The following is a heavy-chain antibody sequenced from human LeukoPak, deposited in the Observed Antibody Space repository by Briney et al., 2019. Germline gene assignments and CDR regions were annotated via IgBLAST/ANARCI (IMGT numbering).Heavy chain of an antibody. V-gene: IGHV3-30*18. J-gene: IGHJ4*02. D-gene: IGHD3-10*01. CDR3: AKSPHELLLWFGELFDY. Sequence: GGSLRLSCAASGFTFSSYGMHWVRQAPGKGLEWVAVISYDGSNKYYADSVKGRFAISRDNSKNTLYLQMNSLRAEDTAVYYCAKSPHELLLWFGELFDYWGQGTLVTVSS. CDR2: ISYDGSNK. CDR1: GFTFSSYG.